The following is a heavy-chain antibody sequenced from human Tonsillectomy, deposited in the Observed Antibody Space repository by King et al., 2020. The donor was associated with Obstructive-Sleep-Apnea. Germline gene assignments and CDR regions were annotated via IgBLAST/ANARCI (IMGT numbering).Heavy chain of an antibody. Sequence: VQLVESGGGLVQPGGSLRLSCETSGFTFRSYWMTWVRQAPGKGLEWVANIKQVGSEKNYVDSVKGRFTISRDNTKNSLYLQMNNLRVEDTAVYYCAAYTNGNDYWGQGTLVTVSS. CDR3: AAYTNGNDY. V-gene: IGHV3-7*01. CDR2: IKQVGSEK. CDR1: GFTFRSYW. J-gene: IGHJ4*02. D-gene: IGHD1-26*01.